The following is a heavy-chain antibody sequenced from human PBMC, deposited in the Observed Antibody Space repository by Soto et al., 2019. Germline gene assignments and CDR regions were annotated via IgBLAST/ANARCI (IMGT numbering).Heavy chain of an antibody. D-gene: IGHD2-15*01. Sequence: GGSLRLSCKGSGYSFTSYWIGWVRQMPGKGLEWMGIIYPGDSDTRYSPSFQGQVTISADKSISTAYLQWSSLKASDTAMYYCARQADCSGPLSCVLAFDIWGQGTMVTVSS. CDR2: IYPGDSDT. CDR1: GYSFTSYW. CDR3: ARQADCSGPLSCVLAFDI. J-gene: IGHJ3*02. V-gene: IGHV5-51*01.